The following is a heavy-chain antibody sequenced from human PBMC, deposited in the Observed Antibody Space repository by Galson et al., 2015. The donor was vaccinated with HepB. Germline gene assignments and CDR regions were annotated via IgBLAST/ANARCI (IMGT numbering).Heavy chain of an antibody. Sequence: SLRLSCAASGFTFSNAWMSWVRQAPGKGLEWVGRIKSKSDGGTTDSATPMKGRFTISRDDSRSSLYLQLNSLKTEDTAVYYCTTAAGYYYYTYPAPRGDAFDIWGQGTMVTVSS. V-gene: IGHV3-15*01. J-gene: IGHJ3*02. CDR1: GFTFSNAW. CDR3: TTAAGYYYYTYPAPRGDAFDI. CDR2: IKSKSDGGTT. D-gene: IGHD3-16*01.